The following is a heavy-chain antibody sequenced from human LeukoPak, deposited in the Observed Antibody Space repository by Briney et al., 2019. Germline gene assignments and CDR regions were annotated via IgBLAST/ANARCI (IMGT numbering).Heavy chain of an antibody. J-gene: IGHJ5*02. CDR1: GHTFTSYD. CDR3: ARGPTYYYDSSGYSGSRFDP. D-gene: IGHD3-22*01. CDR2: MNPNSGNT. Sequence: ASVTVSCKASGHTFTSYDINWVRQAAGQGLEWMGWMNPNSGNTGYAQKFQGRVTMTKNTSISTAYMELSSLRSEDTAVYYCARGPTYYYDSSGYSGSRFDPWGQGTLVTVSS. V-gene: IGHV1-8*01.